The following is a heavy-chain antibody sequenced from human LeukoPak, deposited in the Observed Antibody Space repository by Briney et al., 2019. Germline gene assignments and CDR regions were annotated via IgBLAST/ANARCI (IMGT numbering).Heavy chain of an antibody. CDR1: GFTFSSYE. V-gene: IGHV3-48*03. J-gene: IGHJ4*02. D-gene: IGHD3-9*01. Sequence: PGGSLRLSCAVSGFTFSSYEMNWVRQDPGKGLEWVSYISSSGSTIYYADSVKGRFTISRDNAKNSLYLQMNSLRAEDTAVYYCARDRGEYDILADYWGQGTLVTVSS. CDR2: ISSSGSTI. CDR3: ARDRGEYDILADY.